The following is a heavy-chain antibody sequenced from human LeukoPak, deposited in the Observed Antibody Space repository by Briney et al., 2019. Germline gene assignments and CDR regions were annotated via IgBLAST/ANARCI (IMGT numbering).Heavy chain of an antibody. Sequence: GSVKVSCKASGYTFTGYYMHWVRQAPGQGLEWMGWINPNSGGTNYAQKFQGWVTTTRDTSISTAYMEPSRLRSDDTAVYYCATSGDSYGQRTFDYWGQGTLVTVSS. CDR3: ATSGDSYGQRTFDY. CDR2: INPNSGGT. D-gene: IGHD5-18*01. V-gene: IGHV1-2*04. J-gene: IGHJ4*02. CDR1: GYTFTGYY.